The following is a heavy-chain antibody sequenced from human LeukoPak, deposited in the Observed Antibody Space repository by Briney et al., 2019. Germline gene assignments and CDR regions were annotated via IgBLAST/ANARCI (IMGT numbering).Heavy chain of an antibody. CDR3: ARRSIAFDY. V-gene: IGHV3-21*04. D-gene: IGHD2-21*01. J-gene: IGHJ4*02. CDR1: GFTFSTYS. Sequence: GGSLRLSCAASGFTFSTYSMNWVRQAPGKGLEWVSAIRADGNIYYADSVKGRFTISRDNSKKTLHLQMNSLRAEDTALYYCARRSIAFDYWGQGTLVTVSS. CDR2: IRADGNI.